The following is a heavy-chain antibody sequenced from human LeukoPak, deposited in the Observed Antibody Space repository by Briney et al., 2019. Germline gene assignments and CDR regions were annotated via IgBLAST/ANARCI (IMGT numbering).Heavy chain of an antibody. CDR3: ARSIAVAGYDYFDY. CDR1: GFTFSDYY. D-gene: IGHD6-19*01. V-gene: IGHV3-11*06. Sequence: GGSLRLSCAASGFTFSDYYMSWTRQAPGKGLEWVSSISSSSSYIYYADSVKGRFTISRDNAKNSLYLQMNSLRAEDTAVYYCARSIAVAGYDYFDYWGQGTLVTVSS. J-gene: IGHJ4*02. CDR2: ISSSSSYI.